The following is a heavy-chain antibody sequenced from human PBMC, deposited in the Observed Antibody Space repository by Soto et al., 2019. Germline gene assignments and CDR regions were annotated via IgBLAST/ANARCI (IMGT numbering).Heavy chain of an antibody. J-gene: IGHJ4*02. CDR3: TPRDNYNSAFDY. V-gene: IGHV3-73*01. CDR2: IRSKADSYAT. D-gene: IGHD4-4*01. CDR1: GFTFSGSA. Sequence: PGGSLRLSCAASGFTFSGSAIHWVRQASGKGLEWVGRIRSKADSYATAYAASVKGRFTISRDDSKNTAYLQMNSLKTEDTAVYYCTPRDNYNSAFDYWGQGTLVTVSS.